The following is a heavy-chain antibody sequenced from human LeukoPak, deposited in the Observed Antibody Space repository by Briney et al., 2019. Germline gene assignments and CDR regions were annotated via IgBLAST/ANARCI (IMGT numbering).Heavy chain of an antibody. CDR3: ARPRGDWNEGVFDY. V-gene: IGHV3-20*04. CDR1: RFTFDDYD. J-gene: IGHJ4*02. Sequence: GGSLRLSCTASRFTFDDYDMTWVRQAPGKGLECVSGINWNGGSTGYADSVKGRFTISRDNAKNSLYLQMDSLRAEDTALYYCARPRGDWNEGVFDYWGQGTLVTVFS. D-gene: IGHD1-1*01. CDR2: INWNGGST.